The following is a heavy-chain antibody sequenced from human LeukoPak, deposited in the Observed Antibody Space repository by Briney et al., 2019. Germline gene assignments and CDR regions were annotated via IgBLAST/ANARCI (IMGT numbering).Heavy chain of an antibody. CDR3: ARLRPVAGYDAFDI. Sequence: SETLSLTCTVSGDSISGHSWNWIRQPPGKGLEWIGNIYYSGSTNYNPSLKSRVTMSVDTSKNQFSLKLTSVTAADTAVYYCARLRPVAGYDAFDIWGHGTMVTVSS. CDR2: IYYSGST. J-gene: IGHJ3*02. V-gene: IGHV4-59*08. D-gene: IGHD6-19*01. CDR1: GDSISGHS.